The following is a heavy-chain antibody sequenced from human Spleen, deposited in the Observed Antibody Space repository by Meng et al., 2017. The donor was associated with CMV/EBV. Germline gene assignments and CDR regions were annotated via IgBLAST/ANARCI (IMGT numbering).Heavy chain of an antibody. CDR3: ARDRGYDSSGYLLNL. V-gene: IGHV3-30-3*01. J-gene: IGHJ4*02. Sequence: GESLKISCAASGFTFRSYTMHWVRQAPGKGLEWVAVISYDGSNKYYADSVKGRFTISRDNSKNTLFLQMNSLRAEDTAVYYCARDRGYDSSGYLLNLWGQGTLVTVSS. CDR1: GFTFRSYT. D-gene: IGHD3-22*01. CDR2: ISYDGSNK.